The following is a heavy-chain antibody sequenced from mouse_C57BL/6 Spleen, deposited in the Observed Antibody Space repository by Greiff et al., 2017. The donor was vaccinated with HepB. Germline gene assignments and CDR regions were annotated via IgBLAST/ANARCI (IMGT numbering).Heavy chain of an antibody. V-gene: IGHV1-22*01. CDR2: INPNNGGT. CDR3: ARVGRQAAQGTWFAY. Sequence: EVHLVESGPELVKPGASVKMSCKASGYTFTDYNMHWVKQSHGKSLEWIGYINPNNGGTSYNQKFKGKATLTVNKSSSTAYMELRSLTSEDSAVYYCARVGRQAAQGTWFAYWGQGTLVTVSA. CDR1: GYTFTDYN. J-gene: IGHJ3*01. D-gene: IGHD3-2*02.